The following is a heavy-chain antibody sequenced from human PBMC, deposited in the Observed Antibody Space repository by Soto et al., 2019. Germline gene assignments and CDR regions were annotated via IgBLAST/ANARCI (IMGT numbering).Heavy chain of an antibody. Sequence: QVQLVESGGGVVQPGRSLRLSCAASGFTFSSYGMHWVRQAPGKGLEWVAVIWDDGSNKYYADSVKGRFTIARDNSKHTLDLQMNRLRAEDTAGYYCAREGEDYCDYVGWFYPWGQGSLVTVPS. CDR3: AREGEDYCDYVGWFYP. V-gene: IGHV3-33*01. CDR2: IWDDGSNK. D-gene: IGHD4-17*01. CDR1: GFTFSSYG. J-gene: IGHJ5*02.